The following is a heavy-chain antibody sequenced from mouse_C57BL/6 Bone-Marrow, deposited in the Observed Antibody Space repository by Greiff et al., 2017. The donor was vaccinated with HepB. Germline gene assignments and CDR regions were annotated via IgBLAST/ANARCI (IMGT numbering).Heavy chain of an antibody. D-gene: IGHD1-1*01. V-gene: IGHV1-5*01. CDR1: GYTFTSYW. J-gene: IGHJ2*01. Sequence: EVQLQQSGTVLARPGASVKMSCKTSGYTFTSYWMHWVKQRPGQGLEWIGAIYPGNSDTSYNQKFKGKAKLTAVTSASTAYMELSSLTNEDSAVYYCTRSLITTVVATKDYWGQGTTLTVSS. CDR3: TRSLITTVVATKDY. CDR2: IYPGNSDT.